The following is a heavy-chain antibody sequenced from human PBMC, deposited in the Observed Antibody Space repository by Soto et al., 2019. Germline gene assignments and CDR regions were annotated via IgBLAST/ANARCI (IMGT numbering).Heavy chain of an antibody. J-gene: IGHJ5*02. V-gene: IGHV1-69*12. CDR3: ASMRREHSSSSSWFDP. CDR1: GGTFSSYA. D-gene: IGHD6-6*01. Sequence: QVQLVQSGAEVKKPGSSVKVSCKASGGTFSSYAISWVRQAPGQGLEWMGGIIPIFGTANYAQKFQGRVTITADESTSTAYMELSSLRYEDTAVYYCASMRREHSSSSSWFDPWGQGTLVTVSS. CDR2: IIPIFGTA.